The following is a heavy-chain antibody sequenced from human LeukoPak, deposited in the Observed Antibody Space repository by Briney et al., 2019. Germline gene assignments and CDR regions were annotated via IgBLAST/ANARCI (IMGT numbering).Heavy chain of an antibody. D-gene: IGHD1-26*01. J-gene: IGHJ6*03. Sequence: SETLSLTCTDSGGSISSSSYYWGWIRQPPGKGLEWIGEINHSGSTNYNPSLKRRVTISVDTSKGQFSLKLSSVTAADTAVYYCARRCRVVGGLYYYYYMDVWGKGTTVTISS. CDR3: ARRCRVVGGLYYYYYMDV. V-gene: IGHV4-39*07. CDR2: INHSGST. CDR1: GGSISSSSYY.